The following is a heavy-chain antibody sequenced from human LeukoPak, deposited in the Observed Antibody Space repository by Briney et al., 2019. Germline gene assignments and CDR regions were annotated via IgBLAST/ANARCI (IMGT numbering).Heavy chain of an antibody. CDR3: VKDRSWGGSGWYFDY. CDR2: LNNVGDRA. CDR1: GFSFSSYA. Sequence: GGSLRLSCSASGFSFSSYAMHWVRQATAKGLEHISLLNNVGDRAYYADSVTGRFTISRDNPKNTLYLQMSSLRAEDTAVYYCVKDRSWGGSGWYFDYWGQGTLVTVSS. D-gene: IGHD6-19*01. V-gene: IGHV3-64D*06. J-gene: IGHJ4*02.